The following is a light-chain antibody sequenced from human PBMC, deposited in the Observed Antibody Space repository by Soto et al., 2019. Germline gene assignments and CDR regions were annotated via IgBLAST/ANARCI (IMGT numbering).Light chain of an antibody. J-gene: IGKJ4*01. CDR2: AAS. CDR1: QPVSNW. V-gene: IGKV1-12*01. CDR3: QQANGFPPLT. Sequence: DIQMTQSPSSVSASVGDRVTITCRASQPVSNWLAWYQQKPGKAPKLLTYAASKLQIGVPSRFSGSGSGTDFTLTISSLQPEDFATYYCQQANGFPPLTFGGGTTVEIK.